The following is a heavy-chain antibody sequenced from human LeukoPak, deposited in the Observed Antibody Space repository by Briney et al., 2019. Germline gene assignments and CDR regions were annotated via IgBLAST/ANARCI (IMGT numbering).Heavy chain of an antibody. D-gene: IGHD3-3*01. Sequence: GASVKVSCKASGYTFTSYDINWVRQATGQGLEWMGWMNPNSGNTGYAQKFQGRVTITRNTSISTAYMELSSLRSEDTAVYYCARSLGTNYDSWDHVYWFDPWGQGTLVTVSS. CDR2: MNPNSGNT. CDR3: ARSLGTNYDSWDHVYWFDP. CDR1: GYTFTSYD. J-gene: IGHJ5*02. V-gene: IGHV1-8*03.